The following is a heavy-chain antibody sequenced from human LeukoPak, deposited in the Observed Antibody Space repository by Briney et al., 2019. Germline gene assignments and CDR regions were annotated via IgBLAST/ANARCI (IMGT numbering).Heavy chain of an antibody. CDR2: MNPNSGGT. D-gene: IGHD3-3*01. CDR3: ARVGVLRFLESRPYYYMDV. Sequence: ASVKVSCKASGYTFIGYYMHWVRQAPGQGLEWMGWMNPNSGGTNYAQKFQGRVTMATDTSISTAYMELSRLRSDDTAVYYRARVGVLRFLESRPYYYMDVWGKGATVTVSS. CDR1: GYTFIGYY. V-gene: IGHV1-2*02. J-gene: IGHJ6*03.